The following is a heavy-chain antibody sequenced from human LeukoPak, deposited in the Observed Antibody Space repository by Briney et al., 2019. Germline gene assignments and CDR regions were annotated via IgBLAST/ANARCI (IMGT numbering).Heavy chain of an antibody. V-gene: IGHV3-74*01. J-gene: IGHJ4*02. CDR3: AGEGVVIAATTFDY. D-gene: IGHD2-15*01. CDR2: INSDGSST. CDR1: GFTFSSYW. Sequence: GGSLRLSCAASGFTFSSYWMHWVRHAPGKGLVWVSRINSDGSSTSYADSVKGRFTISRDNAKNTLYLQMNSLRAEDTAVYYCAGEGVVIAATTFDYWGQGTLVTVSS.